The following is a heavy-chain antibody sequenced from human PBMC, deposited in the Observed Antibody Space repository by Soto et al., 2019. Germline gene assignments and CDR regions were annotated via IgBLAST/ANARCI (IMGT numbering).Heavy chain of an antibody. D-gene: IGHD3-3*01. Sequence: PGGSLRLSCAASGFTFSSYAMSWVRQAPGKGLEWVSAISGSGGSTYYADSVKGRSTISRDNSKNTLYPQMNSLRAEDTAVYYCAKCLAVWSGYKGGYYYMDVWGKGTTVTVSS. J-gene: IGHJ6*03. CDR2: ISGSGGST. CDR3: AKCLAVWSGYKGGYYYMDV. V-gene: IGHV3-23*01. CDR1: GFTFSSYA.